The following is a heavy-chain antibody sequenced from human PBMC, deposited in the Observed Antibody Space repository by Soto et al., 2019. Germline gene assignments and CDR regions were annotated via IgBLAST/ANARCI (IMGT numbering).Heavy chain of an antibody. CDR1: CGSISGRSFH. Sequence: PSEPLRHPWSVSCGSISGRSFHRGCIRQPPGKGQEWIGGIYYSGSTYYSPSLKSRVPISVDTSKNQFSLKLSSVTAADTAVYYCAGGERVGGTDWWLAPWGQGSLVIGFS. D-gene: IGHD2-15*01. J-gene: IGHJ5*02. CDR2: IYYSGST. CDR3: AGGERVGGTDWWLAP. V-gene: IGHV4-39*01.